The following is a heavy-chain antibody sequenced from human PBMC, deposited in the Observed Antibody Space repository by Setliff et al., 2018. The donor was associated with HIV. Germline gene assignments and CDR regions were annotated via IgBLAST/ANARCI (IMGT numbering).Heavy chain of an antibody. CDR1: GGSIKSSSYY. J-gene: IGHJ6*03. V-gene: IGHV4-39*07. Sequence: PSETLSLTCTVSGGSIKSSSYYWGWIRQPPGKGLEWIGSIYYSGSTYYNPSLKSRVTISVDTSKNQFSLKLSSVTAADTAMYYCARDMTTVTYYMDVWGKGTTVTVSS. D-gene: IGHD4-17*01. CDR2: IYYSGST. CDR3: ARDMTTVTYYMDV.